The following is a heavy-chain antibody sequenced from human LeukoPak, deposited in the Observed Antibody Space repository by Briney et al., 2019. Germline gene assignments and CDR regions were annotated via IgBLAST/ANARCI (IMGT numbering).Heavy chain of an antibody. CDR2: IIPILGIA. V-gene: IGHV1-69*04. Sequence: ASVKVSRKASGGTFSSYAISWVRQAPGQGLEWMGRIIPILGIANYAQKFQGRVTITADKSTSTAYMELSSLRSEDTAVYYCARDSRDGYDYWGQGTLVTVSS. CDR1: GGTFSSYA. J-gene: IGHJ4*02. D-gene: IGHD5-24*01. CDR3: ARDSRDGYDY.